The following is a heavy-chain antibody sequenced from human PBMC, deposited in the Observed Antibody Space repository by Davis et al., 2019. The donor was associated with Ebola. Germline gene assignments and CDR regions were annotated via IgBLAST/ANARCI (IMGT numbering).Heavy chain of an antibody. CDR2: IYYSGSA. D-gene: IGHD2-8*02. CDR1: GASINSHY. CDR3: ARVGYCTGGVCYYFDL. Sequence: SETLSLTCSVSGASINSHYWGWIRQPPGGGLEWIAYIYYSGSANYNPFLRSRVTTSIDTSKNLFSLNLTSMTAADTAVYYCARVGYCTGGVCYYFDLWGRGTLVTVSS. J-gene: IGHJ2*01. V-gene: IGHV4-59*11.